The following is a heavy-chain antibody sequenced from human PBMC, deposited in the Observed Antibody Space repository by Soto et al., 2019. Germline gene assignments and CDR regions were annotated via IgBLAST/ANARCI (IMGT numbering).Heavy chain of an antibody. CDR1: GYSFTSYY. V-gene: IGHV1-46*01. D-gene: IGHD3-22*01. CDR3: ARDHAPMTDYYDSSGYRNHFDY. CDR2: INPSGGST. J-gene: IGHJ4*02. Sequence: ASVKVSCKESGYSFTSYYMHWVRQAPGQGLEWMGIINPSGGSTSYAEKFQGRLTMTRDTSTSTVYMELSSLRSEDTAVYYCARDHAPMTDYYDSSGYRNHFDYWGQGTLVTRLL.